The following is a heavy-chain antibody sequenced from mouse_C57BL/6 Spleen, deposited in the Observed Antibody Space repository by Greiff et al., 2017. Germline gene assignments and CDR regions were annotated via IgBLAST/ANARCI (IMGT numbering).Heavy chain of an antibody. D-gene: IGHD2-4*01. Sequence: QVQLQQPGAERVKPGASVKLSCKASGYTFTSYWMHWVKQRPGQGLEWIGMIHPNSGSTNYNEKFKSKATLTVDKSSSTAYMQLSSLTSEDSAVYYCARERDDYDGAWFAYWGQGTLVTVSA. CDR1: GYTFTSYW. CDR2: IHPNSGST. V-gene: IGHV1-64*01. J-gene: IGHJ3*01. CDR3: ARERDDYDGAWFAY.